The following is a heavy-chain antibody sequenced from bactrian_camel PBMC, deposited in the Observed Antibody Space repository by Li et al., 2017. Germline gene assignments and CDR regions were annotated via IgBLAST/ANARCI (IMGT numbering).Heavy chain of an antibody. CDR1: GFTFRSYY. CDR3: AKHGGWYGLWKWEYDY. CDR2: INSASTGI. J-gene: IGHJ4*01. Sequence: VQLVESGGGSVQAGETLRVSCAAAGFTFRSYYMSWVRQAPGKGLEWVASINSASTGIYYVPSVKGRFTISRDNAENTVYLQANNLKIEDAAIYYCAKHGGWYGLWKWEYDYWGQGTQVTVS. D-gene: IGHD5*01. V-gene: IGHV3S40*01.